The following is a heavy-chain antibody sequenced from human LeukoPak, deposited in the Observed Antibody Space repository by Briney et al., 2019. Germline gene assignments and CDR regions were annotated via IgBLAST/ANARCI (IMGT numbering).Heavy chain of an antibody. V-gene: IGHV4-39*07. Sequence: SETLSLTCSVSGGSISSTYYYWGWIRQPPGKGLEWIGSIYFGGNTYYNPSLKSRVTISVDTSENHFSLRLSSVTAADTAVYCCASLNNDYLFDFENWGQGTLVTVSS. CDR1: GGSISSTYYY. D-gene: IGHD4-11*01. CDR2: IYFGGNT. CDR3: ASLNNDYLFDFEN. J-gene: IGHJ4*02.